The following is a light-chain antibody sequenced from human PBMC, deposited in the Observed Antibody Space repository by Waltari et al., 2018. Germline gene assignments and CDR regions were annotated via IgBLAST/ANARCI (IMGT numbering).Light chain of an antibody. J-gene: IGKJ1*01. CDR2: WAS. CDR3: QQYYSTPWT. Sequence: DIVMTQSPDSLAVSLGERATINCKSSQGVLYSSNNKNYLAWYHQKPGHPPTLLIYWASTRESGVPDRFSGSGSGTDFTLTISSLQAEDVAVYYCQQYYSTPWTFGQGTKVEIK. CDR1: QGVLYSSNNKNY. V-gene: IGKV4-1*01.